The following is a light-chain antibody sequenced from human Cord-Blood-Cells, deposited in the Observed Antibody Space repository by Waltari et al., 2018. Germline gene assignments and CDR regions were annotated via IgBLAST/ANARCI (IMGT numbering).Light chain of an antibody. CDR2: KDS. V-gene: IGLV3-25*03. CDR3: QSADSSGTYVV. CDR1: ALPKHD. J-gene: IGLJ2*01. Sequence: SYELTQPPSAAVSPGQTARITSSGDALPKHDAYWYEQKPGQAPGLVIYKDSERPSGILERFSGSSSGTTVTLTIIGVQEEDEADYYWQSADSSGTYVVFGGGTKLTVL.